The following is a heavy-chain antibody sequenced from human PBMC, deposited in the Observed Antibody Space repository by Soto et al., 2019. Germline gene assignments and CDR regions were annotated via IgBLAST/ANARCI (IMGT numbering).Heavy chain of an antibody. CDR3: VRATYFSDSSGYTRCLDY. CDR2: ITATDGST. D-gene: IGHD3-22*01. J-gene: IGHJ4*02. V-gene: IGHV3-23*01. Sequence: EVQLLESGGGLAQPGGSLRVSCAASGFPFSDYAMSWVRQAPGKGLEWVSIITATDGSTYYADSVKGRFTISRDDAKNTLHLQMNSLRVEDTAVYYCVRATYFSDSSGYTRCLDYWGQGTLVTVSS. CDR1: GFPFSDYA.